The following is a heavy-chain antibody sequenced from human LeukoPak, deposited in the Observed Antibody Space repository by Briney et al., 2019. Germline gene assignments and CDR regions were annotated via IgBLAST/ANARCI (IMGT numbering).Heavy chain of an antibody. J-gene: IGHJ6*02. D-gene: IGHD1-26*01. Sequence: GASVKVSCKPSGGTFSSYAITWVRQAPGQGLEWMGGIIPIFGTTKYAQNFQGRVTITADVSTHTAYMELGSLRSEDTAVYYCARCIVGAYGYYYAMDVWGQGTTVSVSS. CDR2: IIPIFGTT. V-gene: IGHV1-69*13. CDR3: ARCIVGAYGYYYAMDV. CDR1: GGTFSSYA.